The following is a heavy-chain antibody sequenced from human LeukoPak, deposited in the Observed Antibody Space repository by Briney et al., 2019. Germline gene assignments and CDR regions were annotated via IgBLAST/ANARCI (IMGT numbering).Heavy chain of an antibody. CDR2: IYYTGTT. V-gene: IGHV4-39*01. D-gene: IGHD3-10*01. J-gene: IGHJ3*02. Sequence: PSETLSLTCTVSGGSIISSGDYWWGWIRQPPGKGLEWIGSIYYTGTTYNDPSLKSRVTISVDTSKSHFSLRLTSETAADTAVYYCARQRASGTWAFDIWGQGTMVTVSS. CDR3: ARQRASGTWAFDI. CDR1: GGSIISSGDY.